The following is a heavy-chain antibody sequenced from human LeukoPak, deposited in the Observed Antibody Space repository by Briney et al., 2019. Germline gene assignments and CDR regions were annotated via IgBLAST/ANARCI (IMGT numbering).Heavy chain of an antibody. J-gene: IGHJ5*02. V-gene: IGHV4-59*08. Sequence: SETLSLTCTVSGGSISSYYWSWIRQPPGKGLEWIGYMYYSGSTDYNPSLKSRVTISVDTSKNQFSLKLSSVTAADTAVYYCARRVTSNWFDPWGQGTLVTVSS. CDR2: MYYSGST. D-gene: IGHD2-21*02. CDR3: ARRVTSNWFDP. CDR1: GGSISSYY.